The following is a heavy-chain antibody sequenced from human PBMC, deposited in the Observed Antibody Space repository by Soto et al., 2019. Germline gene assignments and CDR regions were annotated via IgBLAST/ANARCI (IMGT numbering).Heavy chain of an antibody. CDR3: ARILRYNWNYSFDYVDV. J-gene: IGHJ6*03. CDR1: GFTFSSYS. D-gene: IGHD1-7*01. Sequence: GGSLRLSCAASGFTFSSYSMNWVRQAPGKGLEWVSYISSSSSTIYYADSVKGRFTISRDNAKNSLYLQMNSLRAEDTAVYYCARILRYNWNYSFDYVDVWGKGTTVTV. CDR2: ISSSSSTI. V-gene: IGHV3-48*01.